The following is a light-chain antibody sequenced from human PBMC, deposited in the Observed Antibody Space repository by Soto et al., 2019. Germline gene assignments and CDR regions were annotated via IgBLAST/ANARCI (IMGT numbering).Light chain of an antibody. J-gene: IGKJ1*01. Sequence: DIQLTQSPSSLSASVGDTVTITCRASQSISTYLNWWQHKPGTAPRLLISSASNLHTGVPSRFSGSGSGTEFTLTISSLQPDDFATYYCQQYNSYSPEWTFGQGTKVDIK. CDR3: QQYNSYSPEWT. CDR1: QSISTY. V-gene: IGKV1-5*01. CDR2: SAS.